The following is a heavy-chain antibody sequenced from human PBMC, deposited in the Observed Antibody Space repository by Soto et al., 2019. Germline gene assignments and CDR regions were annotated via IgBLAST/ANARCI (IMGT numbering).Heavy chain of an antibody. V-gene: IGHV4-4*02. CDR2: INHSGST. CDR1: GGSISSSKW. Sequence: PSETLSLTCAVSGGSISSSKWWSWVRQPPGKGLEWIGEINHSGSTNYNPSLKSRVTISVDTSKNQFSLKLSSVTAADTAVYYCARAYGGYADYWGQGALVTVSS. CDR3: ARAYGGYADY. J-gene: IGHJ4*02. D-gene: IGHD5-12*01.